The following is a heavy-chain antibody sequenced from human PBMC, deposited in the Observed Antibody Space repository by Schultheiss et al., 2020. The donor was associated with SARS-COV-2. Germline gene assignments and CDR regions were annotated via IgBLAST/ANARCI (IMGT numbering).Heavy chain of an antibody. CDR3: ASTLGPYCSSTSCYDRGDV. Sequence: SETLSLTCTVSGGSISSYYWSWIRQPPGKGLEWIGYIYYSGSTNYNPSLKSRVTISVDTSKNQFSLRLSSVTAADTAVYYCASTLGPYCSSTSCYDRGDVWGQGTTVTVSS. CDR2: IYYSGST. CDR1: GGSISSYY. J-gene: IGHJ6*02. V-gene: IGHV4-59*01. D-gene: IGHD2-2*01.